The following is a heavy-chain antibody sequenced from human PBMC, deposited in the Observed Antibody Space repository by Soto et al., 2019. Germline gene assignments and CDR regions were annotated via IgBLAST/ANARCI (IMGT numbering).Heavy chain of an antibody. V-gene: IGHV3-23*01. CDR2: VTGSLGDT. Sequence: PGGSLRLSCAASGFAFITYDMSWVRQAPGRGLEWISAVTGSLGDTYYADSVKGRFTISRDDSENRLYLQMNSLRVEDTAVYYCAKGGKKYDADWFDPWGQGTLVTVSS. D-gene: IGHD3-16*01. J-gene: IGHJ5*02. CDR1: GFAFITYD. CDR3: AKGGKKYDADWFDP.